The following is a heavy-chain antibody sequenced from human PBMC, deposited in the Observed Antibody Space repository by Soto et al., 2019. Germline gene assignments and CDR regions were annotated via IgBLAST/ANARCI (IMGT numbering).Heavy chain of an antibody. V-gene: IGHV1-18*01. CDR1: GYSFRSYG. CDR3: ARGSIFGADESPKYYYGLDV. D-gene: IGHD3-10*01. CDR2: ISGYNGNT. J-gene: IGHJ6*02. Sequence: QVQLVQSGAEVKQPGASVKVSCKASGYSFRSYGISWVRQAPGQGLEWLAWISGYNGNTKYAQKLQGRVTMTKDASTSTAYMELTSRRSDDTAVYYCARGSIFGADESPKYYYGLDVWGQGTTVTVSS.